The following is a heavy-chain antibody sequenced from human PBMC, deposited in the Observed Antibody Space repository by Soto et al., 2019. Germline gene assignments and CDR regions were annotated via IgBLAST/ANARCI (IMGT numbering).Heavy chain of an antibody. CDR3: AKVQFYSSGWKPYHYYGMDA. J-gene: IGHJ6*04. CDR2: ISYDGSNK. Sequence: QVQLVESGGGVVQPGRSLRLSCAASGFTFSSYGMHWVRQAPGKGLEWVAVISYDGSNKYYADSVKGRFTISRDNSKNTLHLQMTSLRPEDTAFYFCAKVQFYSSGWKPYHYYGMDAWGKGPTVTVSS. V-gene: IGHV3-30*18. D-gene: IGHD6-19*01. CDR1: GFTFSSYG.